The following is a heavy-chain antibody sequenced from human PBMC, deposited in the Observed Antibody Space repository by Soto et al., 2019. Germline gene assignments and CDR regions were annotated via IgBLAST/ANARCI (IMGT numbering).Heavy chain of an antibody. V-gene: IGHV3-74*01. J-gene: IGHJ6*02. CDR2: INSDGSST. D-gene: IGHD3-10*01. CDR1: GFTFSSYW. Sequence: GGSLRLSCAASGFTFSSYWMHWVRQAPGKGLVWVSRINSDGSSTSYADSVKGRFTISRDNAKNTLYLQMNSLRAEDTAVYYCARDRVRGVISGWVDSYYYYGMDVWGQGTTVTVSS. CDR3: ARDRVRGVISGWVDSYYYYGMDV.